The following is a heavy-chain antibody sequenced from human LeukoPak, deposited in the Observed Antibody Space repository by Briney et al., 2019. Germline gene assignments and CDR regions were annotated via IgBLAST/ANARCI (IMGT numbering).Heavy chain of an antibody. V-gene: IGHV1-8*03. CDR3: ARGVHQSGKKQLRGGYYFDY. D-gene: IGHD3-16*01. Sequence: ASVKVSCKASGYTFTSYDINWVRQATGQGLEWMGWMNPNSGNTGYAQKFQGRVTITRNTSISTAYMELSSLRSEDTAVYYCARGVHQSGKKQLRGGYYFDYWGQGTLVTVSS. J-gene: IGHJ4*02. CDR2: MNPNSGNT. CDR1: GYTFTSYD.